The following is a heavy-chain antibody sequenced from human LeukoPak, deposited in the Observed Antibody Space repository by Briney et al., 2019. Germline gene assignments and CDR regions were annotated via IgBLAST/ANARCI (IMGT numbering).Heavy chain of an antibody. CDR1: GGTFSSYA. Sequence: GASVKVSCKASGGTFSSYAISWVRQAPGQGLEWMGGIIPIFGTANYAQKFQGRVTITADESTSTAYMELSSLRSEDTAMYYCSGYSYDNYYYYMDVWGKGTTVTVSS. CDR2: IIPIFGTA. V-gene: IGHV1-69*13. CDR3: SGYSYDNYYYYMDV. D-gene: IGHD5-18*01. J-gene: IGHJ6*03.